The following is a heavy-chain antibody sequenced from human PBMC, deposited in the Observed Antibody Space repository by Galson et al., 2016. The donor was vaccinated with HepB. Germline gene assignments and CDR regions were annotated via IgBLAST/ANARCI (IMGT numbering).Heavy chain of an antibody. CDR3: AGIGTYYIGDAFDI. D-gene: IGHD3-10*01. V-gene: IGHV1-2*02. CDR1: GYSFTDFY. Sequence: SVKVSCKASGYSFTDFYIHWVRQAPGEGPEWMGWINTHSGGANYAQKFQGRVTMTRDTTLSTAYMDLSRLRSDDTAMYYCAGIGTYYIGDAFDIWGQGTMVTVSS. J-gene: IGHJ3*02. CDR2: INTHSGGA.